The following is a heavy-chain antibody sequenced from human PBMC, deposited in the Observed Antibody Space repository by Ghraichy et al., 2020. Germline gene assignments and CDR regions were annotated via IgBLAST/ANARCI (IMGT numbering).Heavy chain of an antibody. CDR2: IYSGGST. V-gene: IGHV3-53*01. Sequence: SCAASGFTVSSNYMSWVRQAPGKGLEWVSVIYSGGSTYYADSVKGRFTISRDNSKNTLYLQMNSLRAEDTAVYYCARDRVAVAGPGYYYYYGMDVWGQGTTVTVSS. CDR1: GFTVSSNY. CDR3: ARDRVAVAGPGYYYYYGMDV. J-gene: IGHJ6*02. D-gene: IGHD6-19*01.